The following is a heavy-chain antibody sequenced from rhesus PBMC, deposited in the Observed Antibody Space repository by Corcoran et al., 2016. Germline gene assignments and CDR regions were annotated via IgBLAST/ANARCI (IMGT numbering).Heavy chain of an antibody. CDR3: ARSARRYCSGGVCYGIDY. CDR1: GGSKSSHY. CDR2: IYGSGSSP. J-gene: IGHJ4*01. D-gene: IGHD2-8*01. V-gene: IGHV4S11*01. Sequence: QVQLQESGPGLVKPLETLSLTCAGSGGSKSSHYWSWIRQPPGKGRGWGGYIYGSGSSPNYNPSLKSRVTLSVDTSKNQFSLKLSSVTAADTAVYYCARSARRYCSGGVCYGIDYWGQGVLVTVSS.